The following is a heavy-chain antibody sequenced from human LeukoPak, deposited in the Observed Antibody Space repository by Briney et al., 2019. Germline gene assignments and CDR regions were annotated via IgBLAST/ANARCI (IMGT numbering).Heavy chain of an antibody. Sequence: PGGSLRLSCAASGFTFSSYAMSWVRQAPGKGLEWVSAISGSGGNTYYADSVKGRVTISRDNSKNTLYLEMNSLRAEDTAIYYCANGISDFINWFDPWGQGTLVTVSS. CDR3: ANGISDFINWFDP. CDR2: ISGSGGNT. V-gene: IGHV3-23*01. CDR1: GFTFSSYA. D-gene: IGHD3-3*01. J-gene: IGHJ5*02.